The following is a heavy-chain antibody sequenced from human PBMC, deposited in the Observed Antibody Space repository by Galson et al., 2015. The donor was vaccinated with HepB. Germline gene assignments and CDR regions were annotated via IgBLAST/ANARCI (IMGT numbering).Heavy chain of an antibody. Sequence: SLRLSCAASGFTFSSYAMHWVRQAPGKGLEWVAVISYDGSNKYYAGSVKGRFTISRDNSKNTLYLQMNSLRAEDTAVYYCARDLFRAFDIWGQGTMVTVSS. V-gene: IGHV3-30*04. CDR2: ISYDGSNK. CDR1: GFTFSSYA. J-gene: IGHJ3*02. D-gene: IGHD2/OR15-2a*01. CDR3: ARDLFRAFDI.